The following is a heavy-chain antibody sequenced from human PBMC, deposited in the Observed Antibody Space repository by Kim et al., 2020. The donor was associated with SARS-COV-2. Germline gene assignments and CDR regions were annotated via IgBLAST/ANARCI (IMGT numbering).Heavy chain of an antibody. CDR2: IWYDGSNK. V-gene: IGHV3-33*01. CDR1: GFTFSSYG. CDR3: ARGNYDFWSGYHQRYYMDV. J-gene: IGHJ6*03. Sequence: GGSLRLSCAASGFTFSSYGMHWVRQAPGKGLEWVAVIWYDGSNKYYADSVKGRFTISRDNSKNTLYLQMNSLRAEDTAVYYCARGNYDFWSGYHQRYYMDVWGKGTTVTVSS. D-gene: IGHD3-3*01.